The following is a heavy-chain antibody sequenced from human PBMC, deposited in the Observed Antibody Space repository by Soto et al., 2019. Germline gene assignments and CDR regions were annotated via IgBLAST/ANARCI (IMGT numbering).Heavy chain of an antibody. CDR2: ISTSGTT. CDR3: AREAGPDRWFDP. J-gene: IGHJ5*02. CDR1: GASISSDF. V-gene: IGHV4-4*07. Sequence: QVQLQESGPGLVEPSETLSLTCTVSGASISSDFWTWIRQPAGKGLDWIGRISTSGTTNYNPSLKSRVTMSVDTSKHHFSLNLSSVTAADTAVYYCAREAGPDRWFDPWGQGTLVTVSS. D-gene: IGHD6-19*01.